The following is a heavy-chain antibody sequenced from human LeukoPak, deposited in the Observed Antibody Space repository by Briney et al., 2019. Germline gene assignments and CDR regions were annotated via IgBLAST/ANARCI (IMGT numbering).Heavy chain of an antibody. CDR1: CLTFYRFS. Sequence: GSPGLPCLTFCLTFYRFSMALVPPPPREGLGWGSTFCGNGLQTFYADSVKGRFSVSRDNSVNIVYLQMDSLRADDSALYSCAKDANYLDSSGYFIPFDYWGPGTLVTVAS. CDR2: FCGNGLQT. D-gene: IGHD3-22*01. V-gene: IGHV3-23*01. CDR3: AKDANYLDSSGYFIPFDY. J-gene: IGHJ4*02.